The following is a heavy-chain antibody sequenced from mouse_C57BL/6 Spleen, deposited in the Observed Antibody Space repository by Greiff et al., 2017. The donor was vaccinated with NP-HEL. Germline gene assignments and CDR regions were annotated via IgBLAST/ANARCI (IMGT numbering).Heavy chain of an antibody. CDR3: AREEYDGSSSWYYLDD. D-gene: IGHD1-1*01. CDR1: GFNIKDYY. V-gene: IGHV14-2*01. CDR2: IDPEDGET. Sequence: VQLQQSGAELVKPGASVKLSCTASGFNIKDYYMHWVKQRTEQGLEWIGRIDPEDGETKYAPKFQGKATITADTSSNTAYLQRSSLTSEDTAFYYCAREEYDGSSSWYYLDDWGQGTTRTVSS. J-gene: IGHJ2*01.